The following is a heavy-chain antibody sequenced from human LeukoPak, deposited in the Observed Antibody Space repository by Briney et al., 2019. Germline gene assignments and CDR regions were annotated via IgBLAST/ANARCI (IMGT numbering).Heavy chain of an antibody. CDR1: GYSFTSYW. CDR3: ARLGYSTLFIDY. J-gene: IGHJ4*02. V-gene: IGHV5-51*01. Sequence: GESLKISCKGSGYSFTSYWIGWVRQLPGKGLAWMGIIYPGDSDTRYSPSFQGQVTISADKSISTAYLQWTSLKASDTARYYCARLGYSTLFIDYWGQGTLVTVSS. CDR2: IYPGDSDT. D-gene: IGHD6-13*01.